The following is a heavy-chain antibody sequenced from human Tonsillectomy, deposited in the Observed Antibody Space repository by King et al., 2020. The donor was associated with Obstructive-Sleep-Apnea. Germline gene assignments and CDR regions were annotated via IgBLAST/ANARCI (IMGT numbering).Heavy chain of an antibody. V-gene: IGHV3-23*04. CDR2: ISGSGGST. J-gene: IGHJ4*02. Sequence: EVQLVESGGGLVQPGGSLRLSCAASGFTFSSYAMSWVRQAPGKGLEWVSTISGSGGSTYYADSVKGRFTISSDNSKNTLYLQMNSLRAEDTAVYYCANTLKYGSGSYRFDYWGQGTLVTVSS. D-gene: IGHD3-10*01. CDR1: GFTFSSYA. CDR3: ANTLKYGSGSYRFDY.